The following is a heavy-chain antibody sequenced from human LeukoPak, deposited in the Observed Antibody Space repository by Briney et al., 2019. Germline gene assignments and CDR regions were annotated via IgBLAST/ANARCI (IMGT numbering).Heavy chain of an antibody. Sequence: GASVKVSCKASGGTFSSYAISWVRQAPGQGLEWMGGIIPIFGTANYAQKFQGRVTMTEDTSTDTAYMELSSLRSEDTAVYYCATGYCSSTSCRIDYWGQGTLVTVSS. CDR2: IIPIFGTA. CDR3: ATGYCSSTSCRIDY. J-gene: IGHJ4*02. V-gene: IGHV1-69*06. CDR1: GGTFSSYA. D-gene: IGHD2-2*03.